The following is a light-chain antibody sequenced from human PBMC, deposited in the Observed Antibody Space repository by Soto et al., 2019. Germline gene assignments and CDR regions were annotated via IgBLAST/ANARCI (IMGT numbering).Light chain of an antibody. CDR1: QSLLHSNGYNY. CDR2: LGS. V-gene: IGKV2-28*01. Sequence: EIVMTQSPVSLPVTPGEPASVSCRSGQSLLHSNGYNYLDWYLQKPGQSPQLLIYLGSTRASGVPDRFSGSGSGTDFTLKISRVEAEDVGIYYCMQALQTPFTFGPGTRVDI. J-gene: IGKJ3*01. CDR3: MQALQTPFT.